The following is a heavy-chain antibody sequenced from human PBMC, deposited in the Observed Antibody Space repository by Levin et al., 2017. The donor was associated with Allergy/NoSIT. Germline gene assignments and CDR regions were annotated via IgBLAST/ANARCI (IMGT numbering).Heavy chain of an antibody. CDR1: GFTFSSYS. J-gene: IGHJ4*02. Sequence: LSLTCAASGFTFSSYSMNWVRQAPGKGLEWVSSISSSSSYIYYADSVKGRFTISRDNAKNSLYLQMNSLRAEDTAVYYCAREQRGALDYWGQGTLVTVSS. CDR3: AREQRGALDY. D-gene: IGHD1-1*01. CDR2: ISSSSSYI. V-gene: IGHV3-21*01.